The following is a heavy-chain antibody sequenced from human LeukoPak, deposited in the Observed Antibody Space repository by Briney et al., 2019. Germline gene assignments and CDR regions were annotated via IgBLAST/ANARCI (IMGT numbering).Heavy chain of an antibody. Sequence: TGGSLRLSCADSGFTFRRYWMHWVRQTPGKGLVWVSCISGDGSVTRYADSVKGRFTISRDNTRNTLYLQMHSLRVEDMAVYYCATAGGETSRMGFDPWGQGSLVTVSS. CDR2: ISGDGSVT. CDR3: ATAGGETSRMGFDP. CDR1: GFTFRRYW. V-gene: IGHV3-74*01. J-gene: IGHJ5*02. D-gene: IGHD4-17*01.